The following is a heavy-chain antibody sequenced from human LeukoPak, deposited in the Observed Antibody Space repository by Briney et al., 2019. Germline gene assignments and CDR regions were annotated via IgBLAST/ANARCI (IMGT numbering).Heavy chain of an antibody. Sequence: PSETLSLTCTVSGGSISSHYWSWIRQPPGKGLEWIGYIYYSGSTNYNPSLKSRVTISVDTSKNQFSLKLSSVTAADTAVYYCAREYGYSYGPHYYYYDMDVWGKGTTVTVSS. D-gene: IGHD5-18*01. CDR3: AREYGYSYGPHYYYYDMDV. J-gene: IGHJ6*03. V-gene: IGHV4-59*11. CDR2: IYYSGST. CDR1: GGSISSHY.